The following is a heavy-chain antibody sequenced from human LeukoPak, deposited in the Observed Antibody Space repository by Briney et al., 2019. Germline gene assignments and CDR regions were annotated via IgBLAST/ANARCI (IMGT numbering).Heavy chain of an antibody. J-gene: IGHJ4*02. CDR1: GFTFNIYA. V-gene: IGHV3-23*01. Sequence: GGSLRLSCAASGFTFNIYAMNWVRQAPGKGLEWISSISYSAAGTYYADSVKGRFSISSDNSKKIVYLQMNSLRAEDTAVYYCAKDRMGGVTFFDYWGQGTLVTVSS. CDR3: AKDRMGGVTFFDY. D-gene: IGHD2-21*02. CDR2: ISYSAAGT.